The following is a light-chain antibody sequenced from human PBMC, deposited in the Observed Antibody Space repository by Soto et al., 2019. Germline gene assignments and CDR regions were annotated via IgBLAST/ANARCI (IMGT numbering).Light chain of an antibody. CDR3: FQALQSPPT. V-gene: IGKV2-28*01. J-gene: IGKJ3*01. CDR1: QNLLHSSGYTY. Sequence: DIVMTQSPLSLPVTPGEPAAISCRSSQNLLHSSGYTYLDWYLQKPGQSPQLLIHSASNRASGVPDTFRGTGSRTDFPLPIIRLAPEDVALFFCFQALQSPPTFAP. CDR2: SAS.